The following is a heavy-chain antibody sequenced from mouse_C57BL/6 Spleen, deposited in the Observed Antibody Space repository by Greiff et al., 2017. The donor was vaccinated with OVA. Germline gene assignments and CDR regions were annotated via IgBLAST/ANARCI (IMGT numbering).Heavy chain of an antibody. V-gene: IGHV1-81*01. CDR2: IYPRSGNT. D-gene: IGHD2-4*01. J-gene: IGHJ3*01. Sequence: VQLQQSGAELARPGASVKLSCKASGYTFTSYGISWVKQRTGQGLEWIGEIYPRSGNTYYNEKFKGKATLTADKSSSTAYMELRSLTSEDSAVYFCARSYDYDADWFAYWGQGTLVTVSA. CDR3: ARSYDYDADWFAY. CDR1: GYTFTSYG.